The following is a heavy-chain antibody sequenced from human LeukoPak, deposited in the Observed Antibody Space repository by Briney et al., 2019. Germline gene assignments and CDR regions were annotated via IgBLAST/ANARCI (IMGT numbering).Heavy chain of an antibody. J-gene: IGHJ6*03. Sequence: SQTLSLTCTVSGGSISSGDYYWSWIRQPPGKGLEWIGYIYYSGSTYYNPSLKSRVTISVDTSKNQFSLKLSSVTAADTAVYCCARDVRGYCSGGSCYHYYYYYMDVWGKGTTVTVSS. D-gene: IGHD2-15*01. V-gene: IGHV4-30-4*08. CDR3: ARDVRGYCSGGSCYHYYYYYMDV. CDR1: GGSISSGDYY. CDR2: IYYSGST.